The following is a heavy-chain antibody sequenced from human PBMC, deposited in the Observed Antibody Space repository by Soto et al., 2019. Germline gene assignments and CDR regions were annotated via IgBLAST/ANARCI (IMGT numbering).Heavy chain of an antibody. V-gene: IGHV3-30-3*01. D-gene: IGHD6-6*01. CDR3: AEGYSSSPLAYGY. CDR1: GFTFSSYA. Sequence: GGSMRLSCAASGFTFSSYAMHWVRQAPGKGLEWVAVISYDGSNKYYADSVKGRFTISRDNSKNTLYLQMNSLRAEDTAVYYCAEGYSSSPLAYGYWGQGTLVTVSS. CDR2: ISYDGSNK. J-gene: IGHJ4*02.